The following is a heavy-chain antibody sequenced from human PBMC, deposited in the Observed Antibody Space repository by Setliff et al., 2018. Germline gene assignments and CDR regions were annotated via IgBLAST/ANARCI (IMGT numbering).Heavy chain of an antibody. CDR3: ARALGGISAAGNNWLDS. J-gene: IGHJ5*01. D-gene: IGHD6-13*01. V-gene: IGHV1-46*01. CDR2: INIGGGSA. Sequence: ASVKVSCKASGYPFTSYYMYWLRQAPGQGPEWLGIINIGGGSASYAQKFQDRVTMTRDTSTSTVYLEVASLRSEDTAVYFCARALGGISAAGNNWLDSWGQGTLVTVSS. CDR1: GYPFTSYY.